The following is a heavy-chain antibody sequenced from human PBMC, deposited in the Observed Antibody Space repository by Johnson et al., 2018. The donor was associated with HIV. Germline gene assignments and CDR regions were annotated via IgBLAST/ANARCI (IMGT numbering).Heavy chain of an antibody. CDR2: ISSSGSTI. J-gene: IGHJ3*01. D-gene: IGHD2-15*01. CDR3: ARAKDAAYPYDAFDV. Sequence: QVQLVESGGGLVKPGGSLRLSCAASGFTFSDYYMSWIRQAPGKGLAWVSYISSSGSTIYYAASLHGRFTISRDNAKNSLCLQMNSLRAEDTAVYYCARAKDAAYPYDAFDVWGHGTMVIVSA. CDR1: GFTFSDYY. V-gene: IGHV3-11*04.